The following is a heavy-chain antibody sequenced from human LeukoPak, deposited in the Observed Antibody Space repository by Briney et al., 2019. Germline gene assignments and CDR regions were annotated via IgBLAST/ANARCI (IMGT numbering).Heavy chain of an antibody. CDR2: MNPNSGNT. D-gene: IGHD6-19*01. CDR3: ARAPYSSGWYSGYYYGMDV. Sequence: ASVKVSCKASGYTFTSYDINWVRQATGQGLEWMGWMNPNSGNTGYARKFQGRVTMTRNTSISTAYMELSSLRSEDTAVYYCARAPYSSGWYSGYYYGMDVWGQGTTVTVSS. CDR1: GYTFTSYD. V-gene: IGHV1-8*01. J-gene: IGHJ6*02.